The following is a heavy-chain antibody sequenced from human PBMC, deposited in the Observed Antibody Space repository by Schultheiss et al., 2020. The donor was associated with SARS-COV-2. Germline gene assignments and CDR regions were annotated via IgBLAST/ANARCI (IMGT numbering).Heavy chain of an antibody. V-gene: IGHV1-69*13. CDR1: GGTFSSYA. D-gene: IGHD3-3*01. CDR3: AREGYDFWSEKPFDY. CDR2: IIPIFGTA. Sequence: SVKVSCKASGGTFSSYAISWVRQAPGQGLEWMGGIIPIFGTANYAQKFQGRVTITADESTSTAYMELRSLRSDDTAVYYCAREGYDFWSEKPFDYWGQGTLVTVSS. J-gene: IGHJ4*02.